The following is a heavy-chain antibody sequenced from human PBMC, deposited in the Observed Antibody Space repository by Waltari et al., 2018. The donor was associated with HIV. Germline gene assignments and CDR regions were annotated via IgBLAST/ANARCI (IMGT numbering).Heavy chain of an antibody. CDR2: MNSDGSST. CDR3: ARDGGYYDSHAFDI. J-gene: IGHJ3*02. V-gene: IGHV3-74*01. D-gene: IGHD3-22*01. CDR1: GFTFSSYW. Sequence: EVQLVESGGGLVQPGGSLRLSCAASGFTFSSYWMHWVRQAPGKGLVWVSRMNSDGSSTSCADSVKGRFTISRDNAKNTLYLQMNSLRAEDTAVYYGARDGGYYDSHAFDIWGQGTMVTVSS.